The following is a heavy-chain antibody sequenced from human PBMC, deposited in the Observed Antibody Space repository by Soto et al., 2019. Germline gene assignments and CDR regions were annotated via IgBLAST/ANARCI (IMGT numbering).Heavy chain of an antibody. CDR2: IWYDGSNK. V-gene: IGHV3-33*01. CDR1: GFTFSSYG. D-gene: IGHD3-3*01. Sequence: QVQLVESGGGVVQPGRSLRLSCAASGFTFSSYGMHWVRQAPGKGLEWVAVIWYDGSNKYYADSVKGRFTISRDNSKNTLYLQMNSLRPEDTAVYYCARDISLSGDGYLGAFDIWGQGTMVTVSS. J-gene: IGHJ3*02. CDR3: ARDISLSGDGYLGAFDI.